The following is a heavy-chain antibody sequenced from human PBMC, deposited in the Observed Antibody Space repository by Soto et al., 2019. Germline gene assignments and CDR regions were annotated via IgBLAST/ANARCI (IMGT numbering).Heavy chain of an antibody. J-gene: IGHJ1*01. V-gene: IGHV1-2*02. CDR1: GYTFTGYY. Sequence: ASVKVSCKASGYTFTGYYMHWVRKAPGQGLEWMGWINPNSGGTNYAQKFQGRVTMTRDTSISTAYMELSRLRSDDTAVYYCARGLGLSEYFKHWGQGTLVTVSS. CDR3: ARGLGLSEYFKH. CDR2: INPNSGGT. D-gene: IGHD3-10*01.